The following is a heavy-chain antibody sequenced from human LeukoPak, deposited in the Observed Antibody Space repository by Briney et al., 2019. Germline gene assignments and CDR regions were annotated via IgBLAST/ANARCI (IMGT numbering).Heavy chain of an antibody. CDR3: AKGDSSRLTIYYYYYGMDV. Sequence: GGSLRLSCAASGFTFSSYGMHWVRQAPGKGLEWVAVISYDGSNKYYADSVKGRFTISRDNSKNTLYLQMNSLRAEDTAVYYCAKGDSSRLTIYYYYYGMDVWSQGTTVTVSS. V-gene: IGHV3-30*18. CDR2: ISYDGSNK. CDR1: GFTFSSYG. J-gene: IGHJ6*02. D-gene: IGHD6-13*01.